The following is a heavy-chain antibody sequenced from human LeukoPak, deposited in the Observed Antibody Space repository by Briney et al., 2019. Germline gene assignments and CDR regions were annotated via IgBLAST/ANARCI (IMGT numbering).Heavy chain of an antibody. V-gene: IGHV3-23*01. D-gene: IGHD3-9*01. Sequence: GGSLRLSCAASGFTFSSYAMSWVRQAPGKGLEWVSAISGSGGSTYYADSVKGRFTISGDNSKNTLYLQVNSLRAEDTAVYYCAINVRYFDCLSHPFDYWRQGTLVTVSS. J-gene: IGHJ4*02. CDR1: GFTFSSYA. CDR2: ISGSGGST. CDR3: AINVRYFDCLSHPFDY.